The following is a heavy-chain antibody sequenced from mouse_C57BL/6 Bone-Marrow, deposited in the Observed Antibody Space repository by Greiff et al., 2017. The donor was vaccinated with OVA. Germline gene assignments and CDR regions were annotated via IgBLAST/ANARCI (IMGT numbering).Heavy chain of an antibody. J-gene: IGHJ2*01. CDR2: INPSNGGT. CDR3: ARCDGSSPLYFDY. V-gene: IGHV1-53*01. Sequence: QVHVKQPGTELVKPGASVKLSCKASGYTFTSYWMHWVKQRPGQGLEWIGNINPSNGGTNYNEKFKSKATLTVDKSSSTAYMQLSSLTSEDSAVYYCARCDGSSPLYFDYWGQGTTLTVSS. CDR1: GYTFTSYW. D-gene: IGHD1-1*01.